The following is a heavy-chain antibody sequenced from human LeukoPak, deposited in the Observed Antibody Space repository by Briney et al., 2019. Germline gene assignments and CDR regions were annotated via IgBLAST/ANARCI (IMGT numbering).Heavy chain of an antibody. Sequence: GASVKVSCKASGYIFNSYGISWVRQAPGQGLEWMGWVSAYNGHTDYVQKFQGRVTMTTDTSTSTASMELRSLRSDDTAVYYCVRVIPQKWELPGKWFDPWGQGTLVTVPS. J-gene: IGHJ5*02. CDR3: VRVIPQKWELPGKWFDP. CDR1: GYIFNSYG. V-gene: IGHV1-18*01. CDR2: VSAYNGHT. D-gene: IGHD1-26*01.